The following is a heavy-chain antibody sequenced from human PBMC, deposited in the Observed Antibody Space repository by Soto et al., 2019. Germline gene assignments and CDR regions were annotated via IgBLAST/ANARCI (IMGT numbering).Heavy chain of an antibody. CDR3: ATWNSGSPRY. J-gene: IGHJ4*02. V-gene: IGHV3-72*01. D-gene: IGHD1-26*01. Sequence: EVQLVESGGGLVQPGGSLRLSCAASGFTLSDHYMDWVRQAPGKGLEWVGRTKNKANNYIIEYAASVKGRFTISRDDSKNSLYLQMNNLRTADTAVYYCATWNSGSPRYWGQGTLVTVSS. CDR2: TKNKANNYII. CDR1: GFTLSDHY.